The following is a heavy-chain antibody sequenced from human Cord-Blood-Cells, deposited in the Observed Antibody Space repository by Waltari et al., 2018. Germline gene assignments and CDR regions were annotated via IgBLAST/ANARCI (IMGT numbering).Heavy chain of an antibody. V-gene: IGHV3-7*01. CDR2: IKQDGSEK. CDR3: ARDYSQLGDAFDI. D-gene: IGHD6-13*01. Sequence: EVQLVESGGGLVQPGGSLRLSCAASGFTFSSYWMSWVRQAPGKGVGWVANIKQDGSEKYYVDSGKGRFTISRDNAKNSLYLQMNSLRAEDTAVYYCARDYSQLGDAFDIWGQGTMVTVSS. CDR1: GFTFSSYW. J-gene: IGHJ3*02.